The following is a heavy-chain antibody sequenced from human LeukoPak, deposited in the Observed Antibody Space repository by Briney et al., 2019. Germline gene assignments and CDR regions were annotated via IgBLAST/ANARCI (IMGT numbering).Heavy chain of an antibody. Sequence: SGTLSLTCAVSGGSGGSISSGNYWSWVRQPPGKGLEWIGEIYHSGRTNSNPSLKSRVTISVDKSKNQFSLRLNSVTAADTAVYYCARAGQGYCTSASCFLSLDYWGQGTLVTVSS. CDR1: GGSGGSISSGNY. D-gene: IGHD2-2*01. J-gene: IGHJ4*02. CDR2: IYHSGRT. CDR3: ARAGQGYCTSASCFLSLDY. V-gene: IGHV4-4*02.